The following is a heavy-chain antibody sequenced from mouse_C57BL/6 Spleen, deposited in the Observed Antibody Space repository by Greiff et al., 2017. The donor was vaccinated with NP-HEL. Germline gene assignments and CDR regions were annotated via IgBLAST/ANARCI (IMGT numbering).Heavy chain of an antibody. CDR2: IDPSDSYT. J-gene: IGHJ4*01. CDR3: ARGGVADYYAMDY. CDR1: GYTFTSYW. V-gene: IGHV1-59*01. Sequence: QVQLQQPGAELVRPGTSVKLSCKASGYTFTSYWMHWVKQRPGQGLEWIGVIDPSDSYTNYNQKFKGKATLTVDTSSSTAYMQLSSLTSEDSAVYYCARGGVADYYAMDYWGQGTSVTVSS.